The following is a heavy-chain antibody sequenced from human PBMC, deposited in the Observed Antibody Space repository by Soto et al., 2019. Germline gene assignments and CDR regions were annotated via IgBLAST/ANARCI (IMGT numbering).Heavy chain of an antibody. CDR3: ARDLRYSSSLYYFDY. J-gene: IGHJ4*02. CDR1: GFTFSSYW. D-gene: IGHD6-6*01. Sequence: GGSLRLSCAASGFTFSSYWMSWVRQAPGKGLEWVANIKQDGSEKYYVDSVKGRFTISRDNAKNSLYLQMNSLRAEDTAVYYFARDLRYSSSLYYFDYWGQGTLVTVPS. CDR2: IKQDGSEK. V-gene: IGHV3-7*01.